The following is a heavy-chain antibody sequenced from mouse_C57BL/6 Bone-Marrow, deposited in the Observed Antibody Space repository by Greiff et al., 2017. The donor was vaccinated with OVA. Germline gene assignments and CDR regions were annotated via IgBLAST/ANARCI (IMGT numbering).Heavy chain of an antibody. CDR1: GFTFSSYA. J-gene: IGHJ3*01. D-gene: IGHD2-4*01. CDR2: ISSGGDYI. Sequence: EVKLVESGEGLVKPGGSLKLSCAASGFTFSSYAMSWVRQTPEKRLEWVAYISSGGDYIYYADTVKGRFTISRDNARNTLYLQMSSLKSEDTAMYYCTRDRRDYDYDRAGLAYWGQGTLVTVSA. CDR3: TRDRRDYDYDRAGLAY. V-gene: IGHV5-9-1*02.